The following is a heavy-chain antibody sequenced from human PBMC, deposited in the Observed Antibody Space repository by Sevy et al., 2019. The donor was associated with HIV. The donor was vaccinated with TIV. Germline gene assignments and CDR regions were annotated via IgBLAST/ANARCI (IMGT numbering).Heavy chain of an antibody. V-gene: IGHV6-1*01. D-gene: IGHD5-12*01. J-gene: IGHJ4*02. CDR1: GDSVSSNSAA. CDR2: TYYRSKWYN. CDR3: ARHGGDIVATIYYFDY. Sequence: SLTISLTCAISGDSVSSNSAAWNWIRLSPSRALEWLGRTYYRSKWYNDYAVSVKSRITINPDTSKNQFSLQLNSVTPEDTAVYYCARHGGDIVATIYYFDYWGQGTLVTVSS.